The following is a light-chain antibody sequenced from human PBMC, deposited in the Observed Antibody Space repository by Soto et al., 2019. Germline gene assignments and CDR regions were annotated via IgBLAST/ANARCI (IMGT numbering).Light chain of an antibody. Sequence: EMGTTQGAATRPVCPGQGTTLSCRASQSISTNLAWYQQIPGQAPRLLIYGASTRATAIPARFSGSRSGKEFTLSISSLQSEDFAVYYCEQYNTRPRTFGQGTKVDIK. CDR1: QSISTN. V-gene: IGKV3-15*01. CDR2: GAS. J-gene: IGKJ1*01. CDR3: EQYNTRPRT.